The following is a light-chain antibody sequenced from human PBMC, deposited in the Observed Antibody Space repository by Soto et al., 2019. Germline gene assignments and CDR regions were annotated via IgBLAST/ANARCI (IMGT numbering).Light chain of an antibody. CDR2: EVT. CDR3: PPVVGGWPHV. Sequence: QSELTKPPSASGCPGQSVTIPCTGTSGDIGGYDYVSWYQQHPGKAPKLMIYEVTKRPLGVPDRFSGSKSGNTASLTVSGLQAADESDYYSPPVVGGWPHVFVPGSKVTVL. V-gene: IGLV2-8*01. J-gene: IGLJ1*01. CDR1: SGDIGGYDY.